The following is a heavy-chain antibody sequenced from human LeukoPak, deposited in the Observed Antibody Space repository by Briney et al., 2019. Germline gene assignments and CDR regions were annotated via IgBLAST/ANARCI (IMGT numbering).Heavy chain of an antibody. CDR1: GYIFTSYN. D-gene: IGHD2-8*01. V-gene: IGHV1-46*01. CDR3: ARGQYDSPWSPLDY. CDR2: INSSGGST. J-gene: IGHJ4*02. Sequence: ASVKVSCKASGYIFTSYNIHWVRQAPGQGLEWMGIINSSGGSTSYAQKFQDRVTMTRDTSTSTVYMELTSLRSEDTAVFYCARGQYDSPWSPLDYWAREPWSPSPQ.